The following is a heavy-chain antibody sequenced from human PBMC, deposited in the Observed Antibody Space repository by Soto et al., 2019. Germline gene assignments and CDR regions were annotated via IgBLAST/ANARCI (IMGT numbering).Heavy chain of an antibody. Sequence: GGSLRLSCAASGFTFSDSYMSWIRQAPGKGLEWISYITFSGNTVYYADSLKGRFTISGDNAKNSLYLQMNRLRAEDTAVYYCARVSWREKYGMDVWGQGTTVTVSS. V-gene: IGHV3-11*01. CDR2: ITFSGNTV. CDR3: ARVSWREKYGMDV. CDR1: GFTFSDSY. J-gene: IGHJ6*02.